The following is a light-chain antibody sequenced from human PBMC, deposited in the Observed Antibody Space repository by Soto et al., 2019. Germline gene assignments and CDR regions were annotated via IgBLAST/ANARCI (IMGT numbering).Light chain of an antibody. V-gene: IGLV2-14*03. J-gene: IGLJ1*01. Sequence: QSALTQPASVSGSPGQSITISCTGTSSDVGRYNYVSWYQPHPGKAPKLIFYDVSNRPSGVSERFSVSKSGYTASLTISGLQAEDEADYYCNSYTTSSTYVFGTGTKLIVL. CDR2: DVS. CDR3: NSYTTSSTYV. CDR1: SSDVGRYNY.